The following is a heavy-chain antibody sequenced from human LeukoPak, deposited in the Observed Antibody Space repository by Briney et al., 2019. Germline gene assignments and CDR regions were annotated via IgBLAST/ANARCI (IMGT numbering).Heavy chain of an antibody. D-gene: IGHD3-10*01. CDR2: ISYDETYK. CDR3: AKANAREFDY. Sequence: PGKSLRLSCVASGFTFSSYAMHWVRQAPGKGLEWLTVISYDETYKDYADSVKGRFTISRDNSKNALYLQMNSLRAEDTAVYYCAKANAREFDYWGQGTLVTVSS. J-gene: IGHJ4*02. V-gene: IGHV3-30*18. CDR1: GFTFSSYA.